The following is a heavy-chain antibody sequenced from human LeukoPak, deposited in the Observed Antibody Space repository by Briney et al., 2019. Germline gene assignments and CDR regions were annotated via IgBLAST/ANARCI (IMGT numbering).Heavy chain of an antibody. D-gene: IGHD3-3*01. J-gene: IGHJ5*02. CDR1: GGSISSGDYY. CDR3: ARDKGTPYYDFWSGYYRESWFDP. Sequence: PSQTLSLTCTVSGGSISSGDYYWSWIRQPPGTGLEWIGYIYYSGSTYYNPSLKSRVTISVDTSKNQFSLKLSSVTAADTAVYYCARDKGTPYYDFWSGYYRESWFDPWGQGTLVTVSS. CDR2: IYYSGST. V-gene: IGHV4-30-4*01.